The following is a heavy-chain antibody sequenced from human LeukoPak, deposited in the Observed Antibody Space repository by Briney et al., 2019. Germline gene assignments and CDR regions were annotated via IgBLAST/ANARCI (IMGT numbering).Heavy chain of an antibody. J-gene: IGHJ5*02. Sequence: GGSLRLSCAASGFTFSSYWMHWIRQAPGKGLVWVSRINSDGSSTSYADSVKGRFTISRDNAKNTLYLQMNSLRAEDTAVYYCARSLGDISGFDPWGQGTLVTVSS. D-gene: IGHD2-15*01. CDR2: INSDGSST. CDR3: ARSLGDISGFDP. CDR1: GFTFSSYW. V-gene: IGHV3-74*01.